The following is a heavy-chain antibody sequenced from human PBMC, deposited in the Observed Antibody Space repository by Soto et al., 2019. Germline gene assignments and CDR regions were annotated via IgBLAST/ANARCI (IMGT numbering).Heavy chain of an antibody. CDR3: ARAPCISGQCYYFDY. Sequence: EVQLVESGEGLVQPGGSLRLSCAASGFTFSSYNIHWIRQAPGKGLEFFSAISRSGDRTYYADSVKGRFTITRDNSKNTVWLQMGSLRAEDMAVYYWARAPCISGQCYYFDYWGRGALVSVSS. CDR2: ISRSGDRT. CDR1: GFTFSSYN. D-gene: IGHD2-8*01. J-gene: IGHJ4*02. V-gene: IGHV3-64*02.